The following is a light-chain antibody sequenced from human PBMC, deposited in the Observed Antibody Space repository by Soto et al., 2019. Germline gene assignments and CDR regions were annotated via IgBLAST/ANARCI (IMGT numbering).Light chain of an antibody. V-gene: IGKV3-11*01. CDR2: GTS. CDR3: QQFGNSWT. CDR1: QSFSNS. J-gene: IGKJ1*01. Sequence: EIVLTQSPATLSLSPGERATLSCRASQSFSNSLAWYQQRPGQAPRLLIYGTSNRATGIPARFSGSGSGTDFTLTINSLAPEDFAVYYCQQFGNSWTFGQGTKVEIK.